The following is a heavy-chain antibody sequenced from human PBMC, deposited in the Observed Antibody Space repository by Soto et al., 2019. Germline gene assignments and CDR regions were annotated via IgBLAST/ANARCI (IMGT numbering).Heavy chain of an antibody. D-gene: IGHD1-26*01. Sequence: SETLSLTCVVSGFGVRSTYFWGFIRQPPGKGLEWIGSVHHDGNAYYPPSVLGRVTISVDTANNQVSLSLRSVTAEDTATYYCGRIIGATSVDSWSQGILVTVSS. J-gene: IGHJ4*02. CDR1: GFGVRSTYF. V-gene: IGHV4-38-2*01. CDR3: GRIIGATSVDS. CDR2: VHHDGNA.